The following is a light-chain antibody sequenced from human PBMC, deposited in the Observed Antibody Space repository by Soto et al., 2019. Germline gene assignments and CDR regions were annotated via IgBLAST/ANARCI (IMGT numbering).Light chain of an antibody. Sequence: DIVMTQSPLSLPVTPGEPASISCRSSQSLLHSDGYTYLDWYLQKPGQSPQVLIYLGSNRASGVPVRFSGSGSGTDFTLKISRVEAEDVGVYYCMQALQTPWTFGQGTKVEIK. CDR3: MQALQTPWT. V-gene: IGKV2-28*01. CDR2: LGS. CDR1: QSLLHSDGYTY. J-gene: IGKJ1*01.